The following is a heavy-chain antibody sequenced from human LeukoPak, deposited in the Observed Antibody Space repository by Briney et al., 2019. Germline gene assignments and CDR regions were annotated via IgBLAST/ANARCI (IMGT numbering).Heavy chain of an antibody. CDR1: GGSISTYY. D-gene: IGHD5-18*01. CDR2: IHYSGSI. V-gene: IGHV4-59*01. Sequence: SETLSLTCTVSGGSISTYYWSWIRQPPGKGLEWIGYIHYSGSIKYNPSLKSRVTISLGTSENQFSLRLSSVTAADTAVYYCARSVDIAMVTFDYWGQGTPVTVSS. J-gene: IGHJ4*02. CDR3: ARSVDIAMVTFDY.